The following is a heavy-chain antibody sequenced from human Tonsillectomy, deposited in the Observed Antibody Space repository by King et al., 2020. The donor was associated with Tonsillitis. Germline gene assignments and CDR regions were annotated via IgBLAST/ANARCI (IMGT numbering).Heavy chain of an antibody. D-gene: IGHD2-2*01. CDR3: ARYCSSSSCYSVSIPDS. CDR1: GYSFTSYW. V-gene: IGHV5-10-1*03. J-gene: IGHJ4*02. Sequence: QLVQSGAEVKKPGESLRISCKGSGYSFTSYWISWVRQMPGKGLEWMGRIDPSDSYTNYSPSFQGHVTISADKSISTAYLQWSSLKASDTAMYYCARYCSSSSCYSVSIPDSWGQGTLVTVSS. CDR2: IDPSDSYT.